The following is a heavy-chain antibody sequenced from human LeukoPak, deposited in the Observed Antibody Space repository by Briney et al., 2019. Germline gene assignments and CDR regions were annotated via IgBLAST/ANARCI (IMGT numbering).Heavy chain of an antibody. CDR2: INHSGGT. Sequence: SETLSLTCAVYGGAFRGYYWSWIRQPPGKGLEWSGEINHSGGTNYNPSLKSRVTISVDTSKNQFSLKLSSVTAADTAVYYCARVGADGSGFLFDYWGQGTLVTVSS. CDR3: ARVGADGSGFLFDY. D-gene: IGHD3-10*01. CDR1: GGAFRGYY. V-gene: IGHV4-34*01. J-gene: IGHJ4*02.